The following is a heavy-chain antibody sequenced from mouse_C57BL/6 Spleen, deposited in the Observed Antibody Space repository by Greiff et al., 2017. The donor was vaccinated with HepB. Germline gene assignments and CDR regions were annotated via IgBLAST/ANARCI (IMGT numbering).Heavy chain of an antibody. CDR2: IDPSDSYT. CDR1: GYTFTSYW. D-gene: IGHD1-1*01. CDR3: ARSCYGSIYAMDY. J-gene: IGHJ4*01. Sequence: QVQLQQPGAELVRPGTSVKLSCKASGYTFTSYWMHWVKQRPGQGLEWIGVIDPSDSYTNYNQKFKGKATLTVDTSSSTAYMQLSSLTSEDSAVYYCARSCYGSIYAMDYWGQGTSVTVSS. V-gene: IGHV1-59*01.